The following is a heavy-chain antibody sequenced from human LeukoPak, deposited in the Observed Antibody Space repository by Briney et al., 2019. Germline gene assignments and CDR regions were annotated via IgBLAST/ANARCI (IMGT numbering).Heavy chain of an antibody. V-gene: IGHV3-7*04. J-gene: IGHJ4*02. D-gene: IGHD4-17*01. CDR2: IKQDGSEK. CDR3: ARDRTGPTARIPNYFDH. Sequence: GGSLRLSCAASGITFSSFWMSWVRQAPGKGLEWEANIKQDGSEKYYVDSVKGRFTISRDNAKNSVYLQMNSLRAEDTAVYYCARDRTGPTARIPNYFDHWGQGTLVTVSS. CDR1: GITFSSFW.